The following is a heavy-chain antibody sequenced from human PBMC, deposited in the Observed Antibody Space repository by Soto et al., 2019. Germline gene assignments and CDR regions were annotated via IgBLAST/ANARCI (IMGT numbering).Heavy chain of an antibody. Sequence: PGGSLRLSCAASGFTFSSYSMNWVRQAPGKGLEWVSYISSSSSTIYYADSVKGRFTISRDNAKNSLYLQMNSLRAEDTAVYYCATSSYGDYGAYDYWGQGTLGTVSS. CDR2: ISSSSSTI. CDR1: GFTFSSYS. J-gene: IGHJ4*02. D-gene: IGHD4-17*01. CDR3: ATSSYGDYGAYDY. V-gene: IGHV3-48*01.